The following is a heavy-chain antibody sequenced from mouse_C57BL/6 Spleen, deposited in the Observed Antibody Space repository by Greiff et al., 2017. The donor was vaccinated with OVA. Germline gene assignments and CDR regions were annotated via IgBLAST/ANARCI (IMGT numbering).Heavy chain of an antibody. D-gene: IGHD1-1*02. CDR2: TFYSGIT. J-gene: IGHJ1*03. Sequence: EVQLQQSGPSLVRPSQTLSLTCTVTGFSINSDCYWIWIRQFPGNKLEYIGYTFYSGITYYNPSLESRTYITRDTSKNQFSLKLSSVTTEDTATYYCARYRLLDWYVDVWGTGTTVTVSS. V-gene: IGHV3-3*01. CDR3: ARYRLLDWYVDV. CDR1: GFSINSDCY.